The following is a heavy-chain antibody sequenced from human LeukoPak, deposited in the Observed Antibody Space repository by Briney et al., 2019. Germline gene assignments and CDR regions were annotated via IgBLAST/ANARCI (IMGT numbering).Heavy chain of an antibody. V-gene: IGHV3-23*01. CDR2: ISCSGGST. CDR3: AKAHDFWSGFVDY. Sequence: GGSLRLSCAASGFTFSSYAMSWVRQAPGKGLEWVSAISCSGGSTYYADSVKGRFTISRDNSKNTLYLQMNSLRAEDMAVYYCAKAHDFWSGFVDYWGQGTLVTVSS. CDR1: GFTFSSYA. J-gene: IGHJ4*02. D-gene: IGHD3-3*01.